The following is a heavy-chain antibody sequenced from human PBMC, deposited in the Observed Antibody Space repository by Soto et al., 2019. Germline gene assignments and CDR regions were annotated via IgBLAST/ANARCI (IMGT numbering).Heavy chain of an antibody. J-gene: IGHJ6*02. V-gene: IGHV3-23*01. CDR1: GFTFSSYA. CDR3: ARDNVDTAMVMMDYYYGMDV. CDR2: ISGSGGST. Sequence: HPGGSLRLSCAASGFTFSSYAMSWVRQAPGKGLEWVSAISGSGGSTYYADSVKGRFTISRDNSKNTLYLQMNSLRAEDTAVYYCARDNVDTAMVMMDYYYGMDVWGQGTTVTVSS. D-gene: IGHD5-18*01.